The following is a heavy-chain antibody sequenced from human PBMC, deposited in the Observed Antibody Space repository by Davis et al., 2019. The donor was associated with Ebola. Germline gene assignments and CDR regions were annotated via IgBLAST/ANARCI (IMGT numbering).Heavy chain of an antibody. Sequence: GGSLRLSCAGSGFSFSNAWMNWVRQAPGKGLEWVSSISSDSDYIYYADSAKGRFTISRDNAKNSLYLQMNSLRAEDTAVYYCATGTDLDYWGPGIRVTVSS. D-gene: IGHD1-1*01. J-gene: IGHJ4*02. CDR1: GFSFSNAW. V-gene: IGHV3-21*04. CDR2: ISSDSDYI. CDR3: ATGTDLDY.